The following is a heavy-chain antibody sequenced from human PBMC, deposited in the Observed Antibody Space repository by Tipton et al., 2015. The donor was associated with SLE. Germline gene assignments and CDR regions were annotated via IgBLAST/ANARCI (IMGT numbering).Heavy chain of an antibody. CDR2: IYHSGST. Sequence: TLSLTCTVPGGSISPYYWTWVRQPPGKGLEWIGSIYHSGSTYYNPSLKSRVTISVGTSKNQFSLKLSSVTAADTAVYYCARDGLQSPIAYWGQGTLVTVSS. CDR1: GGSISPYY. D-gene: IGHD5-24*01. J-gene: IGHJ4*02. V-gene: IGHV4-59*12. CDR3: ARDGLQSPIAY.